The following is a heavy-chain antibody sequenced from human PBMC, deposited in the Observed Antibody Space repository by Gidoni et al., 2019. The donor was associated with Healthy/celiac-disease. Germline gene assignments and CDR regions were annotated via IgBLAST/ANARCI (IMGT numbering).Heavy chain of an antibody. Sequence: EVQLLEYGGGLVQPGGALRLSCAGSGFTFSSYAMSWVRQAPGKVLEWVSAISCSGGSTYYSDSVKGRFTISRDNSKNTLYLQMNSLRAEDTAVYYCAKDRPKHYFDYWGQGTLVTVSS. D-gene: IGHD6-6*01. CDR1: GFTFSSYA. CDR3: AKDRPKHYFDY. J-gene: IGHJ4*02. CDR2: ISCSGGST. V-gene: IGHV3-23*01.